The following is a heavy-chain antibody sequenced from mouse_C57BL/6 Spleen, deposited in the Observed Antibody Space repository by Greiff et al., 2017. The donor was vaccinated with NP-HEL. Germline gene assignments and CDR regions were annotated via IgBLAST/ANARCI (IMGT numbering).Heavy chain of an antibody. J-gene: IGHJ3*01. V-gene: IGHV1-64*01. CDR1: GYTFTSYW. Sequence: QVQLQQPGAELVKPGASVKLSCKASGYTFTSYWMHWVKQRPGQGLEWIGMIHPNRGSTNYNEKFKSKATLTVDKSSSTAYMQLSSLTSEDSAVYYCARKDSNSFAYWGQGTLVTVSA. CDR2: IHPNRGST. D-gene: IGHD2-5*01. CDR3: ARKDSNSFAY.